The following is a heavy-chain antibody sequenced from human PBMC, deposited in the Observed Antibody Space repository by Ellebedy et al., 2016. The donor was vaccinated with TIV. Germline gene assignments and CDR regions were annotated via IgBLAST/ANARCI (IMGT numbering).Heavy chain of an antibody. V-gene: IGHV3-23*01. CDR3: AKGEQWLDAAY. CDR2: ISGDSSTT. J-gene: IGHJ4*02. CDR1: GFTFGPYA. D-gene: IGHD6-19*01. Sequence: GESLKISXAASGFTFGPYAMSWVRQGQGKGLECVSAISGDSSTTFYADSVKGRFTISRDNSRSTLYLQMNSLRAEDTAVYYCAKGEQWLDAAYWGQGTLVTVSS.